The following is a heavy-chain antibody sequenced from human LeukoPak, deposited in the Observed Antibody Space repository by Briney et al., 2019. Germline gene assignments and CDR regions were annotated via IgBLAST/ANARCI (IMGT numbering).Heavy chain of an antibody. Sequence: GGSLRLSCAASGFTLSSYWMSWVRQAPGKGLEWVSSISSSSSYIYYADSVKGRFTISRDNAKNSLYLQMNSLRAEDTAVYCCARDPNPAIGLQLVRDFGYWGQGTLVTASS. CDR3: ARDPNPAIGLQLVRDFGY. CDR1: GFTLSSYW. D-gene: IGHD6-13*01. J-gene: IGHJ4*02. V-gene: IGHV3-21*01. CDR2: ISSSSSYI.